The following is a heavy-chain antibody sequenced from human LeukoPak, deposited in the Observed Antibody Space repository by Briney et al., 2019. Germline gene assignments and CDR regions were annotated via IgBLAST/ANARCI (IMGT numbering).Heavy chain of an antibody. CDR2: INHSGST. CDR1: GGSFSGYY. V-gene: IGHV4-34*01. CDR3: AKGCSSTSCYGTNGSPP. D-gene: IGHD2-2*01. Sequence: SETLSLTCAVYGGSFSGYYWSWIRQPPGKGLEWIGEINHSGSTNYNPSLKSRVTISVDTSKNQFSLKLSSVTAADTAVYYCAKGCSSTSCYGTNGSPPWAQGPRAPVSS. J-gene: IGHJ5*02.